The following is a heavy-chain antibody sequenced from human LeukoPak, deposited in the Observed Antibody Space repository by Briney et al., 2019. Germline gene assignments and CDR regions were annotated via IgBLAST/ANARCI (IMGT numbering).Heavy chain of an antibody. CDR3: ARDRACSNGICSYFDY. CDR1: GGSISSYY. V-gene: IGHV4-59*08. D-gene: IGHD2-8*01. CDR2: IYYSGST. Sequence: SETLSLTCTVSGGSISSYYWSWIRQPPGKGLEWIGYIYYSGSTNYNPSLKSRVTVSVDTSKNQFSLKLTSVTAADTAVYYCARDRACSNGICSYFDYWGQGTVVAVSS. J-gene: IGHJ4*02.